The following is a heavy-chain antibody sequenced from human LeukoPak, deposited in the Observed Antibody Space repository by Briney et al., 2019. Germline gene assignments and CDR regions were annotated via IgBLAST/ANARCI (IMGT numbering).Heavy chain of an antibody. CDR2: ISSSSSYI. Sequence: PGGSLRLSCAASGFTFTTYAISWVRQAPGKGLEWVSSISSSSSYIYYADSVKGRFTISRDNAKNSLYLQMNSLRAEDTAVYYCARSTVTTWRYYYGMDVWGQGTTVTVSS. CDR1: GFTFTTYA. J-gene: IGHJ6*02. V-gene: IGHV3-21*01. D-gene: IGHD4-11*01. CDR3: ARSTVTTWRYYYGMDV.